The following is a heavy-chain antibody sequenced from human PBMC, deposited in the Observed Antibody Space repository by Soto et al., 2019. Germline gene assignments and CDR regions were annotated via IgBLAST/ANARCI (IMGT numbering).Heavy chain of an antibody. CDR1: GYTFTSYG. CDR3: ARDPSYYGMDV. V-gene: IGHV1-18*01. J-gene: IGHJ6*02. CDR2: ISAYNGET. Sequence: ASVKVSCKASGYTFTSYGISWVRQAPGQGLEWMGWISAYNGETIYAQKFQGRVTITRDTSASTAYMELSSLRSEDTAVYYCARDPSYYGMDVWGQGTTVTVSS.